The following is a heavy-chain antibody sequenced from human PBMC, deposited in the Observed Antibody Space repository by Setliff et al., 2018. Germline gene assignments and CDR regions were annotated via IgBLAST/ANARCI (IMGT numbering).Heavy chain of an antibody. CDR1: GYPISRGFY. J-gene: IGHJ4*02. D-gene: IGHD3-16*01. V-gene: IGHV4-38-2*02. Sequence: LSLTCTVSGYPISRGFYWGWIRQSPGKGLEWIGSVYHSGSSYQNPSLRSRIAVSVDTSKNQFSLRLNSVTAADTAVYFCARAAARAEYSDTSAYLPFDFWGLGTLVPSPQ. CDR2: VYHSGSS. CDR3: ARAAARAEYSDTSAYLPFDF.